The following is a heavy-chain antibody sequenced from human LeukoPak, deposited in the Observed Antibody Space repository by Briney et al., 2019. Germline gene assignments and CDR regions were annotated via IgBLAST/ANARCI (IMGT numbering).Heavy chain of an antibody. CDR3: ARHSGYDFWSGYFHYYYYMDV. CDR1: GGSISSSSYY. CDR2: IYYSGST. D-gene: IGHD3-3*01. J-gene: IGHJ6*03. Sequence: KPSETLSLTCTVSGGSISSSSYYWGWIRQPPGKGLEWIGSIYYSGSTYYNPSLKSRVTISVDTSKNQFSLKLSSVTAADTAVYYCARHSGYDFWSGYFHYYYYMDVWGKGTTVTVSS. V-gene: IGHV4-39*01.